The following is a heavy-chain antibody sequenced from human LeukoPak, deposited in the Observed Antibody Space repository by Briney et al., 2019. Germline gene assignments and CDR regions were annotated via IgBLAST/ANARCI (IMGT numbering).Heavy chain of an antibody. CDR1: GFTFSSYA. D-gene: IGHD6-13*01. CDR2: ISGSGGST. Sequence: GGSLRLSCAASGFTFSSYAMSWVRQAPGKGLEWVSAISGSGGSTYYADSVKGRFTISRDNSKNTLYLQMNSLRAEDTAVYYCAKARFKGKAAAGPYYFDYWGQGTLVTVSS. J-gene: IGHJ4*02. V-gene: IGHV3-23*01. CDR3: AKARFKGKAAAGPYYFDY.